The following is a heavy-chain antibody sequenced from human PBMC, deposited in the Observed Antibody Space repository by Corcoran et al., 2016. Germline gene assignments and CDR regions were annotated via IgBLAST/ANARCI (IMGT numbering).Heavy chain of an antibody. CDR3: ARVNTYYYDSSAGGMDV. CDR2: IIPIFGTA. Sequence: QVQLVQSGAEVKKPGSSVKVSCKASGGTFSSYAISWVRQAPGQGLEWMGGIIPIFGTANYAQKFQGRVTITADESTSTAYMELSSLRSEDTAVYYWARVNTYYYDSSAGGMDVWGQGTTVTVSS. J-gene: IGHJ6*02. CDR1: GGTFSSYA. V-gene: IGHV1-69*01. D-gene: IGHD3-22*01.